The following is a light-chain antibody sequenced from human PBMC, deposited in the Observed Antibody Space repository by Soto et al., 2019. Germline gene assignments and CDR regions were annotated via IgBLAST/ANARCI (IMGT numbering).Light chain of an antibody. Sequence: SSELTQPPSVSVSPGQTASITCSGDKLGDKYACWYQQKPGQSPVLVIYQDSKRPSGIPERFSGSTSGNTATLTISGTQAMDEADYYCQSWDSRTVIFGVGTKLTVL. J-gene: IGLJ2*01. V-gene: IGLV3-1*01. CDR3: QSWDSRTVI. CDR1: KLGDKY. CDR2: QDS.